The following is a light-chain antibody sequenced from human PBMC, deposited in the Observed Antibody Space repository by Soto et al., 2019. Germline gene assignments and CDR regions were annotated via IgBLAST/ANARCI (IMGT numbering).Light chain of an antibody. CDR3: CSYTVSGTYV. Sequence: QSVLTQPASVSGSPGQSITISCTGTSSDVGGYNYVSWYQQHPGKAPKLMIYAVSNRPSGVSNRFSGSKSGNTATLTISGLQAEDEADYYCCSYTVSGTYVFXTGTKVTVL. CDR1: SSDVGGYNY. CDR2: AVS. V-gene: IGLV2-14*01. J-gene: IGLJ1*01.